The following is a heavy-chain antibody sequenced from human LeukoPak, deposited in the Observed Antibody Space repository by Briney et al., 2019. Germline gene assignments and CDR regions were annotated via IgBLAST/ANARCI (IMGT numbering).Heavy chain of an antibody. J-gene: IGHJ4*02. Sequence: PSGTLSLTCAVSGGSITNSYWWTWVRPSPGKGLEWVGEIYYSGSTNYNSSLKSRVTMSVDKSKNQFSLKLSSVTAADTAFYFCARAGGRDFHFDSWGQGTLVTVSS. CDR3: ARAGGRDFHFDS. D-gene: IGHD5-12*01. CDR1: GGSITNSYW. CDR2: IYYSGST. V-gene: IGHV4-4*02.